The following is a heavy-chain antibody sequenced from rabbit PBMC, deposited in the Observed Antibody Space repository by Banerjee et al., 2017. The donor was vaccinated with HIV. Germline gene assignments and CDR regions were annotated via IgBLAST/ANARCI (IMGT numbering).Heavy chain of an antibody. V-gene: IGHV1S40*01. Sequence: QSLEESGGDLVKPGASLTLTCTASGLDFSSSYWICWVRQAPGKGLEWIGCIYTDGSGYTYYASWAKGRFTISKTSSTTVTLQMTSLTAADTATYFCASGATGYSYATTAFDPWGPGTLVTVS. D-gene: IGHD6-1*01. J-gene: IGHJ2*01. CDR3: ASGATGYSYATTAFDP. CDR2: IYTDGSGYT. CDR1: GLDFSSSYW.